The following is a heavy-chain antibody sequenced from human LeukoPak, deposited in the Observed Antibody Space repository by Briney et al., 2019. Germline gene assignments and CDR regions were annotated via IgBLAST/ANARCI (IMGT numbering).Heavy chain of an antibody. D-gene: IGHD4-17*01. Sequence: GGSLRLSCAASGFTFSSYAMSWVRQAPGKGLEWVSAISGGGGSTYYADSVKGRFTISGDNSKNTLYLQMSSLRAEDTAVYYCAKPNDYGDPEYFQHWGQGTLVTVSS. CDR3: AKPNDYGDPEYFQH. CDR1: GFTFSSYA. J-gene: IGHJ1*01. CDR2: ISGGGGST. V-gene: IGHV3-23*01.